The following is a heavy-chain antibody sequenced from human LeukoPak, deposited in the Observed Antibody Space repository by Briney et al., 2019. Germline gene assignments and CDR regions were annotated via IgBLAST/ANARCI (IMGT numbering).Heavy chain of an antibody. Sequence: GGSLRLSCAASGFTFSSYWMTWVRQAPGKGLEWVSSISSSSSNIYYADSVTGRFTISRDNAKSSLYLQMNSLRAEDTAVYYCVRAVEYYYDSSGYAVDYWGQGTLVTVSS. CDR2: ISSSSSNI. J-gene: IGHJ4*02. D-gene: IGHD3-22*01. CDR1: GFTFSSYW. CDR3: VRAVEYYYDSSGYAVDY. V-gene: IGHV3-21*01.